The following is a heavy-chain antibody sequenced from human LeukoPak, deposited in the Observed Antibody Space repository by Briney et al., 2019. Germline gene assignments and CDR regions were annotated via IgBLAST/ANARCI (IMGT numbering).Heavy chain of an antibody. CDR1: GGSISSGSYY. CDR3: ARGSGSGWDGAVGYYYYMDV. Sequence: SETLSLTCTVSGGSISSGSYYWSWIRQPAGKGLEWIGRIYTSGSTNYNPSLKSRVTISVDTSKNQFSLKLSSVTAADTAVYYCARGSGSGWDGAVGYYYYMDVWGKGTTVTVSS. CDR2: IYTSGST. V-gene: IGHV4-61*02. J-gene: IGHJ6*03. D-gene: IGHD6-19*01.